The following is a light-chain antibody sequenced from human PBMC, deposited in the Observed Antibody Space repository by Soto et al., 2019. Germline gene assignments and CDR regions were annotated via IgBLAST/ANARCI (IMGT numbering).Light chain of an antibody. V-gene: IGKV1-27*01. CDR2: AAS. CDR1: QSIRNN. Sequence: DIQMTQSPPSLSASVGDRVTITCRASQSIRNNVAWYQQIPGKAPKLLIYAASTLQSGVPSRFSGSGSGTDFTLTINGLQPEDGATGSCEKYSSVPVFGPGTKVEIK. CDR3: EKYSSVPV. J-gene: IGKJ3*01.